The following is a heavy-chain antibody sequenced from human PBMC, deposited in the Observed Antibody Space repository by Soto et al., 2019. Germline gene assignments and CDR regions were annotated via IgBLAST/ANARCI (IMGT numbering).Heavy chain of an antibody. CDR1: GFSFRSYG. CDR3: ARRVGNGDYDYCYGMEV. CDR2: IWYDGSNK. D-gene: IGHD4-17*01. V-gene: IGHV3-33*01. Sequence: GGSLRLSCAASGFSFRSYGMHWVRQAPGKGLDWVALIWYDGSNKYYADSVKGRFTISRDNSKNTLFLQMNSLRAEDTAVYYCARRVGNGDYDYCYGMEVWGQGTTVTVSS. J-gene: IGHJ6*02.